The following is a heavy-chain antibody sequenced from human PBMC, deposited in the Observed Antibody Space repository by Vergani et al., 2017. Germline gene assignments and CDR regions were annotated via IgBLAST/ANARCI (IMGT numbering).Heavy chain of an antibody. CDR3: ARDLWFGVTTSDY. D-gene: IGHD3-10*01. CDR1: GFTFSSYC. V-gene: IGHV3-7*01. CDR2: IKQDGSEK. J-gene: IGHJ4*02. Sequence: EVQLVESGGGLVQPGGSLRLSCAASGFTFSSYCMSWVRQAPGKGLEWVANIKQDGSEKYYVDSVKGRFTISRDNAKNSLYLQMNSLRAEDTAVYYCARDLWFGVTTSDYWGQGTLVTVSS.